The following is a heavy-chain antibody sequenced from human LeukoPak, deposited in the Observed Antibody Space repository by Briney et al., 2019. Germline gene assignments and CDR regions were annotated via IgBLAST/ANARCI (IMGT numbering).Heavy chain of an antibody. D-gene: IGHD2-15*01. CDR2: IYYSGST. J-gene: IGHJ4*02. CDR1: GGYISSYY. V-gene: IGHV4-59*01. Sequence: SETLSLTCTVSGGYISSYYWSWIRQPPGKGLEWIGYIYYSGSTNYNPSLKSRVTISVDTSKNQFFLKLSSVTAADTAVYYCARVVVAATPYFDYWGQGTLVTVSS. CDR3: ARVVVAATPYFDY.